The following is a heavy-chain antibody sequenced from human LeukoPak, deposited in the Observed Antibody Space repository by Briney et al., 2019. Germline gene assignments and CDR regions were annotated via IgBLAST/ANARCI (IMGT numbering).Heavy chain of an antibody. J-gene: IGHJ3*02. CDR1: GGTFSSYA. D-gene: IGHD2-2*01. CDR2: IIPIFGTA. CDR3: ARSGVPAAMRGSAFDI. V-gene: IGHV1-69*13. Sequence: ASVKVSCKASGGTFSSYAISCVRQAPGQGLEWMGGIIPIFGTANYAQKFQGRVTITADESTSTAYMELSSLRSEDTAVYYCARSGVPAAMRGSAFDIWGQGTMVTVSS.